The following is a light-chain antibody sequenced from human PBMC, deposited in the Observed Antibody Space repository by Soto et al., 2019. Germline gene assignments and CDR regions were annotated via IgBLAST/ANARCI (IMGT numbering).Light chain of an antibody. V-gene: IGLV2-23*01. CDR1: NSDVGNFNL. CDR3: CSYAGGSAYV. Sequence: QSVLTQPASVSGSPGQSITISCTGTNSDVGNFNLVSWYQQHPDKAPKLIIYEANKRPSGVSGRFSGSKSGNTASLTISGLRSEDEAAYHCCSYAGGSAYVFGTGTKVTVL. CDR2: EAN. J-gene: IGLJ1*01.